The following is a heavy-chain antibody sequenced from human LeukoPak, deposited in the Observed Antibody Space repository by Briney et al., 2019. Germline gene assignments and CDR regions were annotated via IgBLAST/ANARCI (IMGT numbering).Heavy chain of an antibody. V-gene: IGHV4-59*01. Sequence: AESLSLTCTASGCTISSYYWSWIRQPPGKGLEWIGYIYYSGSTNYNPSLKRRVTISVDASKNQSSLKLSSVTAADTAVYYCAIDHLGLRSRGMDVWGKGTTVTVSS. J-gene: IGHJ6*04. CDR1: GCTISSYY. CDR3: AIDHLGLRSRGMDV. CDR2: IYYSGST. D-gene: IGHD4-17*01.